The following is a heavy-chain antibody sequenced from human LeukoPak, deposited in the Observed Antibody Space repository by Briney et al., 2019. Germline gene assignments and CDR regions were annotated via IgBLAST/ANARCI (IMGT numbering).Heavy chain of an antibody. CDR2: ISGGST. CDR3: ARDLRGSGSYFDYYYYGMDV. V-gene: IGHV3-38-3*01. J-gene: IGHJ6*02. D-gene: IGHD3-10*01. CDR1: GFSVSRNE. Sequence: GGSLRLSCAASGFSVSRNEMSRVRQAPGKGLEWVSSISGGSTYYADSRKGRFTISRDNSKNTLHLQMNSLRAEDTAVYYCARDLRGSGSYFDYYYYGMDVWGQGTTVTVSS.